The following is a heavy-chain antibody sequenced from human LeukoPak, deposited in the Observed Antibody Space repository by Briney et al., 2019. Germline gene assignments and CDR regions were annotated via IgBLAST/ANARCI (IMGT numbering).Heavy chain of an antibody. J-gene: IGHJ4*02. D-gene: IGHD6-13*01. Sequence: GGSLRLSCAASGFTFDDYAMHWVRQAPGKGLEWVSGISWNSGSIGYADSVKGRFTISRDNAENSVYLQMNSLRAEDSAVYYCARYWSSWSADYWGQGTLVTVSS. CDR2: ISWNSGSI. CDR3: ARYWSSWSADY. CDR1: GFTFDDYA. V-gene: IGHV3-9*01.